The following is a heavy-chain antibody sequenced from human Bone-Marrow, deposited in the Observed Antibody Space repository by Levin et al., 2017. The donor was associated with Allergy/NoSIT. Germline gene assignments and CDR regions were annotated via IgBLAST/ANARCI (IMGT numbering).Heavy chain of an antibody. V-gene: IGHV3-48*03. J-gene: IGHJ3*02. CDR1: GFTFSSYE. D-gene: IGHD1-26*01. CDR3: ARDRGGSYVGAFDI. Sequence: GESLKISCAASGFTFSSYEMNWVRQAPGKGLEWVSYISSSGSTIYYADSVKGRFTISRDNAKNSLYLQMNSLRAEDTAVYYCARDRGGSYVGAFDIWGQGTMVTVSS. CDR2: ISSSGSTI.